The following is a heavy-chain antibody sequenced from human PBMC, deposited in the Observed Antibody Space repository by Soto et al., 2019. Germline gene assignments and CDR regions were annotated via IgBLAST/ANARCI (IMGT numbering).Heavy chain of an antibody. CDR3: ARAAAAGEFQH. Sequence: PSETLSLTCTVSGGSISSGDYYWSWIRQPPGKGLEWIGYIYYSGSTYYNPSLKSRVTISVDTSKNQFSLKLSSVTAADTAVYYCARAAAAGEFQHWGQGTLVTVSS. J-gene: IGHJ1*01. D-gene: IGHD6-13*01. V-gene: IGHV4-30-4*01. CDR2: IYYSGST. CDR1: GGSISSGDYY.